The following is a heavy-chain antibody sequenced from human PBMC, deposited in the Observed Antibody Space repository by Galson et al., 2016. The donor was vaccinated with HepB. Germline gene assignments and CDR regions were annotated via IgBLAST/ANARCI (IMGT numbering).Heavy chain of an antibody. CDR1: GDSISSRNW. J-gene: IGHJ3*02. D-gene: IGHD3-22*01. V-gene: IGHV4-4*02. CDR3: ARSNYHDTSRAFDI. CDR2: IFHSGGT. Sequence: SETLSLTCAVSGDSISSRNWWSWVRQPPGKGLEWIGEIFHSGGTKYNPSLKSRLTISVDKSKNQFSLTLNSVTAADTAVYFCARSNYHDTSRAFDIWGQGTVITVSS.